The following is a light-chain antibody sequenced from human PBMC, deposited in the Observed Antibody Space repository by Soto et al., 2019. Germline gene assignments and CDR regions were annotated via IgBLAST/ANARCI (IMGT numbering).Light chain of an antibody. V-gene: IGLV1-51*01. J-gene: IGLJ2*01. CDR1: SSNIGNNY. CDR2: DNN. Sequence: QSVLTQPPSASAAPGQKVTISCSGSSSNIGNNYVSWYQQLPGTAPKLLIYDNNKRPSGIPDRFSGSKSGTSATLGITGLQTGDEADYYCGTWDSSLSAGVVFGGGTKLTVL. CDR3: GTWDSSLSAGVV.